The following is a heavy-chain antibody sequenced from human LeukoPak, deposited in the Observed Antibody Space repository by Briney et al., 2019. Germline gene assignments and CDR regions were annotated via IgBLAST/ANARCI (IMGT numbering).Heavy chain of an antibody. V-gene: IGHV2-5*02. CDR2: IYWDDDK. CDR3: AHRTFNFGYFDY. Sequence: SGPTLVNPTQTLTLTCTFSGFPLSTSGVGVGWIRQPPGKALEWLALIYWDDDKRYSPSLRSRLTITKDTSKNQVVLTMSALDPVDTATYYCAHRTFNFGYFDYWGQGALVTVSS. J-gene: IGHJ4*02. D-gene: IGHD3-3*01. CDR1: GFPLSTSGVG.